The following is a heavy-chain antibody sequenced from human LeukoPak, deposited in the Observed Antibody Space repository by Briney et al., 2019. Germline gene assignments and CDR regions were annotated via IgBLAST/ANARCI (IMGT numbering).Heavy chain of an antibody. J-gene: IGHJ6*03. V-gene: IGHV4-59*08. Sequence: PPETLSLTCTVSGGSISSSYWSWIRQPPGKGLEWIGYIYFSGSTNYNPSLKSRVTISVDTSKNQFSLKLSSVTAADTAVYYCARSPNFYYMDVWGKGTTVTVAS. CDR1: GGSISSSY. CDR3: ARSPNFYYMDV. CDR2: IYFSGST.